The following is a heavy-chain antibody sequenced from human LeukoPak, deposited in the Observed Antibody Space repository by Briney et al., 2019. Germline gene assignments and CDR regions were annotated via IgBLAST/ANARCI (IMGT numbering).Heavy chain of an antibody. CDR2: IYYSGSA. J-gene: IGHJ3*02. Sequence: GSLRLSCAASGFTFSSYSMNWVRQAPGKGLEWIGSIYYSGSANCNPSLKSRVTISVDTSNNQFSLRLTSVTAADTAVYYCARDQSGSHKYHAFDIWGQGTMVSVSS. CDR3: ARDQSGSHKYHAFDI. V-gene: IGHV4-59*01. D-gene: IGHD1-26*01. CDR1: GFTFSSYS.